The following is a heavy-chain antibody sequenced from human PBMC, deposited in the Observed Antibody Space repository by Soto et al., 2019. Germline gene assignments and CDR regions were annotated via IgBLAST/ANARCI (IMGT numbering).Heavy chain of an antibody. CDR2: ISSSSSYI. CDR3: AISSSFRYCSGGSCYSDRWFDP. CDR1: GFTFSSYS. D-gene: IGHD2-15*01. J-gene: IGHJ5*02. V-gene: IGHV3-21*01. Sequence: GSLRLSCAASGFTFSSYSMNWVRQAPGKGLEWVSSISSSSSYIYYADSVKGRFTISRDNAKNSLYLQMNSLRAEDTAVYYCAISSSFRYCSGGSCYSDRWFDPWGQGTLVTVSS.